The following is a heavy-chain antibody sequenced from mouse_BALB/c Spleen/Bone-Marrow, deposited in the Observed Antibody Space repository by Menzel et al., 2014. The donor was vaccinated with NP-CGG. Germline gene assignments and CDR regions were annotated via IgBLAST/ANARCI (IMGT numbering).Heavy chain of an antibody. CDR1: GFNIKDTY. CDR2: IDPANGNT. Sequence: EVKVVESGAELVKPGASVKLSCTASGFNIKDTYMHWVKQRPEQGLEWIGRIDPANGNTKYDPKFQGKATITADTSSNTAYLQLSSLTSEDTAVYYCARWEYYAMDYWCQGTSVTVSS. V-gene: IGHV14-3*02. CDR3: ARWEYYAMDY. D-gene: IGHD4-1*01. J-gene: IGHJ4*01.